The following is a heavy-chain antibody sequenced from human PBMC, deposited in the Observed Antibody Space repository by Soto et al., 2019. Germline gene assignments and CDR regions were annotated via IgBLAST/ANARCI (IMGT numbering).Heavy chain of an antibody. J-gene: IGHJ5*02. V-gene: IGHV3-23*01. Sequence: PGGSLRLSCAASGFTFSSYAMSWVRQAPGKGLEWVSAISGSGGSTYYADSVKGRFTISRDNSKNTLYLQMNSLRAEDTAVYYCAKGYSSSWYGGWFDPWGQGTLVTVSS. CDR1: GFTFSSYA. CDR2: ISGSGGST. CDR3: AKGYSSSWYGGWFDP. D-gene: IGHD6-13*01.